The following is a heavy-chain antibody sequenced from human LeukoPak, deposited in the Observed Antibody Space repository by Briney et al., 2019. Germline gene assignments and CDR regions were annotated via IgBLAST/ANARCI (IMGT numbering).Heavy chain of an antibody. CDR2: SSTSSTYM. CDR3: ARAMSFYYGSAFDY. D-gene: IGHD3-10*01. V-gene: IGHV3-21*01. Sequence: GGSLRLSCAASGFTLSNAWMNWVRQAPGEGLEWVSSSSTSSTYMYYADSVKGRFTTSRDNAKSSLYLQMNSLRAEDTAVYYCARAMSFYYGSAFDYWGQGTLVTVSS. CDR1: GFTLSNAW. J-gene: IGHJ4*02.